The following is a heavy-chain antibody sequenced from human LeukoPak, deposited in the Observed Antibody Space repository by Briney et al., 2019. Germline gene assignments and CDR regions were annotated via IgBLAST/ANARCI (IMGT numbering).Heavy chain of an antibody. D-gene: IGHD1-26*01. J-gene: IGHJ4*02. CDR3: AREARGGSTYFDN. CDR1: GGPMSGYF. V-gene: IGHV4-4*07. Sequence: SETLSLTCTVSGGPMSGYFWAWIRRPAGKGLEWIGRIYGSGTTNYNLSLKSRVTMSLDTSKNQFSLSLTSVTAADTAVYYCAREARGGSTYFDNWGQGTLVTVSS. CDR2: IYGSGTT.